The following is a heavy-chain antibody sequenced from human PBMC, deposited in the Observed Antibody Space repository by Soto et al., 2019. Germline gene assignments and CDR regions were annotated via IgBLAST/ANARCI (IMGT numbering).Heavy chain of an antibody. Sequence: ASVKVSCKASGYTFTSYDINWVRQATGQGLEWMGWMNPNSGNTGYAQKFQGRVTMTRNTSISTAYMELSSLRSEDPAVYYCARGLGYCTNGVCYTFDYWGQGTLVTVSS. J-gene: IGHJ4*02. V-gene: IGHV1-8*01. CDR3: ARGLGYCTNGVCYTFDY. CDR1: GYTFTSYD. D-gene: IGHD2-8*01. CDR2: MNPNSGNT.